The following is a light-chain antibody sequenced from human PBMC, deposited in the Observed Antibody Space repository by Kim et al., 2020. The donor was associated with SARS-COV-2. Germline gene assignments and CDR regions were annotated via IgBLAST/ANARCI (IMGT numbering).Light chain of an antibody. CDR3: KQTYNTPVT. V-gene: IGKV1-39*01. CDR1: QGIKTY. CDR2: DAS. Sequence: DIQMTQSPSSLSASVGDRVTITCRASQGIKTYLNRYQQKPGKPPKFLIYDASTLQSGIPSRFSGGGSGTDFTLTIRGLQPEDFATYYCKQTYNTPVTFGQGTKVDIK. J-gene: IGKJ1*01.